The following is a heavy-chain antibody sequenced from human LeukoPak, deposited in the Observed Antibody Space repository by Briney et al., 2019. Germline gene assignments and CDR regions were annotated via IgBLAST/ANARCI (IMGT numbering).Heavy chain of an antibody. CDR2: VNPSGGSA. CDR3: AREGRYSGYDASPYYYYYYMDV. Sequence: ASVKVSCKASGYTFTRYFIHWVRQPPGQGLEWMGIVNPSGGSASYAQKFQGRVTITADESTSTAYMELSSLRSEDTAVYYCAREGRYSGYDASPYYYYYYMDVWGKGTTVTISS. V-gene: IGHV1-46*01. CDR1: GYTFTRYF. D-gene: IGHD5-12*01. J-gene: IGHJ6*03.